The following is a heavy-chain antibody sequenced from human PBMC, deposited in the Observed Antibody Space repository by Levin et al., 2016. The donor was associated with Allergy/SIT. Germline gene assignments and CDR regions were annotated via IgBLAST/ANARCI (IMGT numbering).Heavy chain of an antibody. Sequence: SETLSLTCTVSGGSISSYYWSWIRQPPGKGLEWIGYIYYSGSTNYNPSLKSRVTISVDTSKNQFSLKLSSVTAADTAVYYCARAGYSSGWGEDGGPFFDYWGQGTLVTVSS. J-gene: IGHJ4*02. V-gene: IGHV4-59*01. D-gene: IGHD6-19*01. CDR2: IYYSGST. CDR3: ARAGYSSGWGEDGGPFFDY. CDR1: GGSISSYY.